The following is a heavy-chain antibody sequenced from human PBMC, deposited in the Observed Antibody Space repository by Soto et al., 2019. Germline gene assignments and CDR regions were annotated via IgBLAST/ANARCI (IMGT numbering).Heavy chain of an antibody. V-gene: IGHV3-21*01. CDR1: GFTFSTFS. CDR2: ISGDSNYI. Sequence: LRLSCEASGFTFSTFSMNWVRQAPGKGLEWVSSISGDSNYIYYADSVKGRFTISRDNTKHSLYLDMNSLRAEDTALYYCARDRIQLWLTRGTFDSWGQGTLVTVS. J-gene: IGHJ5*01. CDR3: ARDRIQLWLTRGTFDS. D-gene: IGHD5-18*01.